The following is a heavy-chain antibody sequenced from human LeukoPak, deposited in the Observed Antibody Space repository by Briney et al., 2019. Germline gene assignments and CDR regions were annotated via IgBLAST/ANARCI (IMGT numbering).Heavy chain of an antibody. CDR1: GGSFSGYY. V-gene: IGHV4-34*01. Sequence: SETLSLTCAVYGGSFSGYYWSWIRQPPGKGLEWIGEINHSGSTNYNPSLKSRVTISVDTSKNQFSLKLSSVTAADTAVYYCARGARYSSGWYGQTGPWGQGTLVTVSS. CDR2: INHSGST. D-gene: IGHD6-19*01. J-gene: IGHJ5*02. CDR3: ARGARYSSGWYGQTGP.